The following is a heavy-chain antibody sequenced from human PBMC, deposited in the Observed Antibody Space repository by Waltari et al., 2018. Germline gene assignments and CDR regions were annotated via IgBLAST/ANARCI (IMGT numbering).Heavy chain of an antibody. D-gene: IGHD5-12*01. J-gene: IGHJ4*02. CDR2: MNRDGSTT. CDR1: GFTFRDYW. V-gene: IGHV3-74*01. Sequence: EVQLVESGGGALQPGGSLRLSCAASGFTFRDYWMYWVRQGPGKGLLWVSRMNRDGSTTTYADSVKGRFTISRDNAKNTLDLQMNSVRVEDSAVYFCVRGGSYGSMDYWGQGTLDSVSS. CDR3: VRGGSYGSMDY.